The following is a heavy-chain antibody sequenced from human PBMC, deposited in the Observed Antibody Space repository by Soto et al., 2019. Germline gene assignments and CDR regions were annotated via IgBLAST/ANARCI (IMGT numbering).Heavy chain of an antibody. D-gene: IGHD5-12*01. Sequence: GGSLRLSCAASGFTFSAYSISWVRQAPGKGLEWVSSITSRSDYIYYADSLKGRFTISRDNAKNSLYLQMHSLRAEDTAFYYCTRVDGYTYPNDYWGQGTLVTVSS. J-gene: IGHJ4*02. CDR2: ITSRSDYI. CDR1: GFTFSAYS. V-gene: IGHV3-21*01. CDR3: TRVDGYTYPNDY.